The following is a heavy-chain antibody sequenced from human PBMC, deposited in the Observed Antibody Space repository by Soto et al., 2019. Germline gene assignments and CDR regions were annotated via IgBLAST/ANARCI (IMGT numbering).Heavy chain of an antibody. Sequence: GGSLRLSCAASGFTLRGSAMHWVRQDKGGGLKRDKGIYGNRGVGYVDSVRGRFTISRDVAKNSLYLQLNSLSTEDTALYYCARVGLVLVPAAIPDYYYYYGMDVWGQGTTVTVSS. CDR3: ARVGLVLVPAAIPDYYYYYGMDV. V-gene: IGHV3-9*01. D-gene: IGHD2-2*01. CDR2: IYGNRGV. J-gene: IGHJ6*02. CDR1: GFTLRGSA.